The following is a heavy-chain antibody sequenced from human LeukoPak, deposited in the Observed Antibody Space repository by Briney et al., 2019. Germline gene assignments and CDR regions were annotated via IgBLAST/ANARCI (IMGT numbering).Heavy chain of an antibody. J-gene: IGHJ4*02. Sequence: SETLSLTCAVYGGSFSGYYWSWIRQPPGKGLEWIAEINHSGSTNYNPSLKSRVTISIDTSENQFSLKLSSVTAADTAVYYCASSRHYGSSGYWMYYFDFWGQGTLVTVSS. V-gene: IGHV4-34*01. CDR2: INHSGST. CDR1: GGSFSGYY. CDR3: ASSRHYGSSGYWMYYFDF. D-gene: IGHD3-22*01.